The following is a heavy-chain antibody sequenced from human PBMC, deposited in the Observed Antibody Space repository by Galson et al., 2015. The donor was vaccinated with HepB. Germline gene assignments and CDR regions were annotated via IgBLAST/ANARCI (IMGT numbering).Heavy chain of an antibody. V-gene: IGHV1-2*04. CDR1: GYTFTGYY. D-gene: IGHD3-22*01. CDR2: INPNSGGT. CDR3: ARSDYYDSREWDFDY. J-gene: IGHJ4*02. Sequence: SVKVSCKASGYTFTGYYMHWVRQAPGQGLEWMGWINPNSGGTNYAQKFQGWVTMTRDTSISTAYMELSRLRSDDTAVYYCARSDYYDSREWDFDYWGQGTLVTVSS.